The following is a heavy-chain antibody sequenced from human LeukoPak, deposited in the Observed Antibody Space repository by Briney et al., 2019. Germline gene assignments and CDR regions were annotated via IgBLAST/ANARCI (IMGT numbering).Heavy chain of an antibody. D-gene: IGHD3-3*01. CDR2: IWYDGSKK. Sequence: GGSLRLSCAASGFSLSSYGMHWVRQAPGKGLEWVGVIWYDGSKKYYADSVKDRFTISRDTAKNTLFVQMNSLSAEDTAVYYCERGVASYDFWSGTEGAAAFDIWGQGTMVTVSS. CDR3: ERGVASYDFWSGTEGAAAFDI. V-gene: IGHV3-33*01. J-gene: IGHJ3*02. CDR1: GFSLSSYG.